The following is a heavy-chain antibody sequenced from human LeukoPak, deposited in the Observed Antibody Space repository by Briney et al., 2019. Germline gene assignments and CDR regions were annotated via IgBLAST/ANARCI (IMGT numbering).Heavy chain of an antibody. Sequence: ASVKVSCKASGCTFTGYYMHWVRQAPGQGLEWMGWINPNSGGTNYAQKFQGRVTMTRDTSISVVYMELSRLRSDDTADYYCARDGTGVYNLVQYWGQGTLVTVSS. CDR1: GCTFTGYY. V-gene: IGHV1-2*02. CDR3: ARDGTGVYNLVQY. CDR2: INPNSGGT. D-gene: IGHD5-24*01. J-gene: IGHJ4*02.